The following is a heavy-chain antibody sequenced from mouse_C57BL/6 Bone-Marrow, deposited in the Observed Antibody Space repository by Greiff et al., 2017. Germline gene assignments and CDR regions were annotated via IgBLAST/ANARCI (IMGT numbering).Heavy chain of an antibody. D-gene: IGHD2-5*01. V-gene: IGHV1-26*01. J-gene: IGHJ4*01. CDR2: INPNNGGT. CDR3: ARPYSNPYYYAMDY. Sequence: VQLQQSGPELVKPGASVKISCKASGYTFTDYYMNWVKQSHGKSLEWIGDINPNNGGTSYNQKFKGKATLTVDKSSSKAYMELRSLTSEDSAVYYCARPYSNPYYYAMDYWGQGTSVTVSS. CDR1: GYTFTDYY.